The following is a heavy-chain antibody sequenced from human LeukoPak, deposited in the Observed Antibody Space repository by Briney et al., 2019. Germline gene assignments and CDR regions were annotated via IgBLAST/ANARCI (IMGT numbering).Heavy chain of an antibody. CDR3: TRGQNGGYYDY. V-gene: IGHV3-30-3*01. CDR1: GFTFSSYA. D-gene: IGHD3-22*01. Sequence: GRSLRLSCEASGFTFSSYAMHWVRQAPGKGLEWVAVISYDESNKYYADSVKGRFTISRDNSKNTLYLQMNSLRAEDTAVYYCTRGQNGGYYDYWGQGTLVTVSS. CDR2: ISYDESNK. J-gene: IGHJ4*02.